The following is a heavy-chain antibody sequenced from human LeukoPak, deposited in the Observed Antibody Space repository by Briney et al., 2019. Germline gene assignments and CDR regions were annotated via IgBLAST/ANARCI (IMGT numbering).Heavy chain of an antibody. CDR2: IYPGDSDT. CDR3: ARRGHYYDSSGYVRPDAFDI. CDR1: GYSFSSYW. D-gene: IGHD3-22*01. Sequence: GESLKISCKGSGYSFSSYWIGWVRQMPGKGLEWMGIIYPGDSDTRYSPSFQGQVTISADKSISTAYLQWNSLKASGTAMYYCARRGHYYDSSGYVRPDAFDIWGQGTMVTVSS. J-gene: IGHJ3*02. V-gene: IGHV5-51*01.